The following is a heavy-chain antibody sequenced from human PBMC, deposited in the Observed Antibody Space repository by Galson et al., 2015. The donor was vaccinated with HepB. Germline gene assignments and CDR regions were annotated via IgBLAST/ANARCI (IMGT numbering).Heavy chain of an antibody. CDR2: IRGSTNTR. CDR3: ARDPPALAGTFDY. D-gene: IGHD6-19*01. CDR1: GFSLNSYS. V-gene: IGHV3-48*04. Sequence: SLRLSCAASGFSLNSYSMNWVRRAPGKGLEWLSYIRGSTNTRYYADSVKGRLTISRDNAKNSLYLQMNNLSAEDTAVYFCARDPPALAGTFDYWGQGTLVTVSS. J-gene: IGHJ4*02.